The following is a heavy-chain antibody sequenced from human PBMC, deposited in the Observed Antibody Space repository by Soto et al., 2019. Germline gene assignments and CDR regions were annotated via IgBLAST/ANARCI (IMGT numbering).Heavy chain of an antibody. D-gene: IGHD4-17*01. Sequence: SEILSLTCAVYDGSFSEDYWSWIRQPPRKGLEWIGEINPGGTTNYSPSLKSRVSISIDRSRNQFSLKLTSVTAADTGVYYCAKLFGDYTGYWGQGTQVTVSS. J-gene: IGHJ4*01. V-gene: IGHV4-34*01. CDR1: DGSFSEDY. CDR2: INPGGTT. CDR3: AKLFGDYTGY.